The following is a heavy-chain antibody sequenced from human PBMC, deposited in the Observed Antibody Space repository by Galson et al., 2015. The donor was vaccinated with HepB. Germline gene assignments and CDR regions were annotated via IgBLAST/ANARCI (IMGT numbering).Heavy chain of an antibody. D-gene: IGHD2-2*02. Sequence: SGYTFTSYGISWVRQAPGQGLEWMRWISAYNGNTNYAQKLQGRVTMTTDTSTSTAYMELRSLRSDDTAVYYCARVRYCSSTSCYTFDYWGQGTLVTVSS. J-gene: IGHJ4*02. CDR2: ISAYNGNT. CDR1: GYTFTSYG. V-gene: IGHV1-18*01. CDR3: ARVRYCSSTSCYTFDY.